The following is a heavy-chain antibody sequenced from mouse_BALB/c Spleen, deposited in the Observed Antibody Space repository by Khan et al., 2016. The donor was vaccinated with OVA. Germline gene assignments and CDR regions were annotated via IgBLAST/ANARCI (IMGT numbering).Heavy chain of an antibody. CDR1: GFSLSRYN. D-gene: IGHD2-14*01. CDR3: ARAYYRYDGYYAMDY. J-gene: IGHJ4*01. V-gene: IGHV2-6-4*01. CDR2: IWGGGGT. Sequence: QVQLKESGPGLVAPSQSLSITCTVSGFSLSRYNIHWVRQPPGKGLEWLGMIWGGGGTDYNSTPQSRLSISKDNSKSQVFLKMNSLQTDDSAMYYCARAYYRYDGYYAMDYWGQGTTVTVSS.